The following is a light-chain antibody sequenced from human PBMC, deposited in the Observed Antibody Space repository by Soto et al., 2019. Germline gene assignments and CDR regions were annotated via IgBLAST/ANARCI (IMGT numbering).Light chain of an antibody. Sequence: SVLTHPRSVSGSPGQSVAISCTGTSSDVAGYDYVSWYQQHPGKPPKLIIYDVANRPSGVSNRFSGSKSGSTASLIISRLQTEEESDYYCVSYTSSTTYVFVPGTKVTVL. CDR3: VSYTSSTTYV. J-gene: IGLJ1*01. CDR1: SSDVAGYDY. V-gene: IGLV2-11*01. CDR2: DVA.